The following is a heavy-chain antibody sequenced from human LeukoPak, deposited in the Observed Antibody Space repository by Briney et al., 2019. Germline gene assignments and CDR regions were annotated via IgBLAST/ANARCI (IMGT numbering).Heavy chain of an antibody. CDR2: IYYSGST. Sequence: NPSETLSLTCTVSGGSISSYYWSWIRQPPGKGLEWIGYIYYSGSTNYNPSLKSRVTISVDTSKNQFSLKLSSVTAADTAVYYCARVVYDYKNWFDPWGQGTLVTVSS. J-gene: IGHJ5*02. CDR1: GGSISSYY. V-gene: IGHV4-59*12. D-gene: IGHD3-16*01. CDR3: ARVVYDYKNWFDP.